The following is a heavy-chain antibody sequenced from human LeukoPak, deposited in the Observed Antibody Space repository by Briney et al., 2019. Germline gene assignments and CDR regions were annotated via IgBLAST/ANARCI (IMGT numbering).Heavy chain of an antibody. CDR1: GGSFSGYY. D-gene: IGHD2-15*01. V-gene: IGHV4-34*01. CDR3: ARVDIVVVVAATRGYYYYYMDV. J-gene: IGHJ6*03. Sequence: SEALSLTCAVYGGSFSGYYWSWIRQPPGKGLEWIGEINHSGSTNYNPSLKSRVTISVDTSKNQFSLKLSSVTAADTAVYYCARVDIVVVVAATRGYYYYYMDVWGKGTTVTVSS. CDR2: INHSGST.